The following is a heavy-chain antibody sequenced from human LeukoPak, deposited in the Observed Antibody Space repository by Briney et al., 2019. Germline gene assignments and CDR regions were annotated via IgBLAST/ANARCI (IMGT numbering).Heavy chain of an antibody. Sequence: PGGSLRLSCAASGFTFSSYSMNWVRQAPGKGLEWVSSISSSSSYIYYADSVKGRFTISRDNAKNSLYPQMNSLRAEDTAVYYCARDGTMIVAAEYFQHWGQGTLVTVSS. CDR3: ARDGTMIVAAEYFQH. CDR1: GFTFSSYS. CDR2: ISSSSSYI. V-gene: IGHV3-21*01. D-gene: IGHD3-22*01. J-gene: IGHJ1*01.